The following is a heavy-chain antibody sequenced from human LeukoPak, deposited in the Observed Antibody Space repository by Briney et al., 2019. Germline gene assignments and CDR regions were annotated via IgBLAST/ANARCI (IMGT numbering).Heavy chain of an antibody. D-gene: IGHD4-23*01. CDR2: IYHSAST. CDR3: ARTLYGGNSYKYHYAMDV. Sequence: SETLSLTCTVSGGSISSNYWSWIRQSPGKGLEWIGYIYHSASTNYNPALKSRVTISEDTSKNQFSLKLNSVTAADTAVYYCARTLYGGNSYKYHYAMDVWGQGTTVTVSS. J-gene: IGHJ6*02. CDR1: GGSISSNY. V-gene: IGHV4-59*01.